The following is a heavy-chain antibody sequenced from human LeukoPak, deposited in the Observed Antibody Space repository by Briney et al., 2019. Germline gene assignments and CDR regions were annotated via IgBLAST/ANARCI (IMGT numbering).Heavy chain of an antibody. CDR3: ARGVGYSYGYRAARFDY. Sequence: GSLRLSCVASGFTFGKYWMSWVRQAPGKGLEWIGEINHSGSTNYNPSLKSRVTISVDTSKNQFSLKLSSVTAADTAVYYCARGVGYSYGYRAARFDYWGQGTLVTVSS. J-gene: IGHJ4*02. CDR2: INHSGST. D-gene: IGHD5-18*01. V-gene: IGHV4-34*01. CDR1: GFTFGKYW.